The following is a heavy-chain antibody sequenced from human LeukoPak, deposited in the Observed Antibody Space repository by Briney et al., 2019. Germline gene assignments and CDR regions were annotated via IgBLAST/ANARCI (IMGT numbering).Heavy chain of an antibody. CDR1: GFTFSSYA. D-gene: IGHD4-17*01. CDR2: ISYDGSNK. Sequence: GGSLRLSCAASGFTFSSYAMHWVRQAPGKGLEWVAVISYDGSNKYYADSVKGRFTISRDNSKNTLYLQMNSLRAEDTAVYYCARESGHTVTHGTFDYWGQGTLVTVSS. CDR3: ARESGHTVTHGTFDY. V-gene: IGHV3-30*01. J-gene: IGHJ4*02.